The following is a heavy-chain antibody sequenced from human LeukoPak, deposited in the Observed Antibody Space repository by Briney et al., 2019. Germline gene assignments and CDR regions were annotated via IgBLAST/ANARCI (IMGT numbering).Heavy chain of an antibody. D-gene: IGHD3-22*01. J-gene: IGHJ3*02. V-gene: IGHV1-8*01. Sequence: ASVKVSCKASGYTFTSYDINWVRQATGQGLEWIGWMNPNSGNTGYAQKFQGRVTMTRNTSISTAYMELSSLRSEDTAVYYCASKAPGSSGSPDAFDIWGQGTMVTVSS. CDR3: ASKAPGSSGSPDAFDI. CDR1: GYTFTSYD. CDR2: MNPNSGNT.